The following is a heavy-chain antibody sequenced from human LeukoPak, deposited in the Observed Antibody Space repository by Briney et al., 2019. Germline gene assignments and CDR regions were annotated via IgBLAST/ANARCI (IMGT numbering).Heavy chain of an antibody. D-gene: IGHD2/OR15-2a*01. CDR3: AIGADYCFPN. Sequence: AGGSLRLSCAASGFTVSSNYMSWVRQAPGKGLEWVSIIYSGGSTFYADSVKGRFTISRDTSKNTLYLQMNSLRPEDTALYFCAIGADYCFPNWGQGALVTVSS. V-gene: IGHV3-53*05. J-gene: IGHJ4*02. CDR1: GFTVSSNY. CDR2: IYSGGST.